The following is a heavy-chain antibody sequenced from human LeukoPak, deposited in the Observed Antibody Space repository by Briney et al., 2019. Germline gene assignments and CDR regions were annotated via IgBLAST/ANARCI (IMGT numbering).Heavy chain of an antibody. CDR3: ASVDYGDYKSDY. Sequence: ASVKVSCKASGYTFTSYYMHWVRQAPGQGLGWMGIINPSGSSTSYAQKFQGRVTMTRDTSTSTVYMELSSLRSEDTAVYYCASVDYGDYKSDYWGQGTLVTVSS. CDR2: INPSGSST. D-gene: IGHD4-17*01. J-gene: IGHJ4*02. V-gene: IGHV1-46*01. CDR1: GYTFTSYY.